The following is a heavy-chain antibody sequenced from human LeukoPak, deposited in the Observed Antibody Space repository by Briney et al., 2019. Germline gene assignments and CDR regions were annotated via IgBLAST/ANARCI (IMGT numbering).Heavy chain of an antibody. CDR2: INTSSGST. CDR3: ARYSSSSVYYYGMDV. CDR1: GYTFTSYY. D-gene: IGHD6-6*01. Sequence: ASVKVSCKASGYTFTSYYMHWVRQPPGQRLEWMGIINTSSGSTRYAKKYKGRVTITRDPPPSTVNMELSSLRSEDTGVYYCARYSSSSVYYYGMDVWGQGTTVTVSS. J-gene: IGHJ6*02. V-gene: IGHV1-46*03.